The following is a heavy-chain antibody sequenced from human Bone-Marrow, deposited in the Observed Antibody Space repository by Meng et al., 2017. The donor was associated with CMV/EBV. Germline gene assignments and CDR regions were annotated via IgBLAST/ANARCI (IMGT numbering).Heavy chain of an antibody. D-gene: IGHD2-21*01. J-gene: IGHJ3*02. Sequence: SVKVSCKASGGTFSSYAISWVRQAPGQGLEWMGGIIPILGIANYAQKFQGRVTITADKSTSTAYMELSSLRSEDTAVYYCARDRIHDAFDIWGQGTTVTFSS. CDR3: ARDRIHDAFDI. V-gene: IGHV1-69*10. CDR1: GGTFSSYA. CDR2: IIPILGIA.